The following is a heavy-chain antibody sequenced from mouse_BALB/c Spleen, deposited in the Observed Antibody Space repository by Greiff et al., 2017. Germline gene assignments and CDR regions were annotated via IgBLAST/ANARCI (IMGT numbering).Heavy chain of an antibody. V-gene: IGHV1-9*01. CDR1: GYTFSSYW. J-gene: IGHJ4*01. CDR3: ATYYGSSYNYAMDY. CDR2: ILPGSGST. Sequence: QVQLQQSGAELMKPGASVKISCKATGYTFSSYWIEWVKQRPGHGLEWIGEILPGSGSTNYNEKFKGKATFTADTSSNTAYMQLSSLTSEDSAVYYCATYYGSSYNYAMDYWGQGTSVTVSS. D-gene: IGHD1-1*01.